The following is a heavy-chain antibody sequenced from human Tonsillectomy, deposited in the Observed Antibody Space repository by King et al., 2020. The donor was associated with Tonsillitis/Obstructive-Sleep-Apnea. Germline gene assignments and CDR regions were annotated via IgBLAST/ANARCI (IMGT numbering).Heavy chain of an antibody. D-gene: IGHD6-19*01. V-gene: IGHV1-46*01. J-gene: IGHJ4*02. CDR2: INPSGGSS. CDR1: GYTFTSYY. CDR3: ARTSPEQWLVHIDY. Sequence: QVQLVESGAEVKKPGASVKVSCKASGYTFTSYYMHWVRQAPGQGLEWMGIINPSGGSSSYAQKFQGRGTMTRATSTSTVYMELSSLRSEDTAVYYCARTSPEQWLVHIDYWGQGTLVTVSS.